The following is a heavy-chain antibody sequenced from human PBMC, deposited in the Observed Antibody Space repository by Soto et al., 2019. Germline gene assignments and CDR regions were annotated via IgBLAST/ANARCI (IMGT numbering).Heavy chain of an antibody. J-gene: IGHJ4*02. D-gene: IGHD3-22*01. CDR3: AHSPFYGHSGYPDY. V-gene: IGHV2-5*01. Sequence: GLDLEWLALIYWNDDKRYSPSLKSRLTITKDTSNNEVVLTMTNMDPVDTATYYCAHSPFYGHSGYPDYWGQGTLVTVSS. CDR2: IYWNDDK.